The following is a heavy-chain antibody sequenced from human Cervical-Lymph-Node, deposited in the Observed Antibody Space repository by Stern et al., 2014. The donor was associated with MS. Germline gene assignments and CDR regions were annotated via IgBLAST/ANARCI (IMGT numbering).Heavy chain of an antibody. CDR1: GGSISSYY. J-gene: IGHJ4*02. CDR2: IYYSGST. Sequence: QVQLQESGPGLVKPSETLSLTCTVSGGSISSYYWSWIRQPPGKGLEWIGYIYYSGSTNYNPSLKSRVTISVDTSKNQFSLKLSSVTAADTAVYYCARVSGSGRMYYFDYWCQGTLVTVSS. V-gene: IGHV4-59*01. D-gene: IGHD6-25*01. CDR3: ARVSGSGRMYYFDY.